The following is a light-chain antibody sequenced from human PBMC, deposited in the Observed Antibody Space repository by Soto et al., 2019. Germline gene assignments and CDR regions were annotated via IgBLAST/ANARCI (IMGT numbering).Light chain of an antibody. Sequence: QSVLTQPPSASGTPGQRVTISCSGSSSNIGSSTVYWYQQLPGTAPKSLIYSNSQRPSGVPDRFSGSKSGTSASLAISGLQSEDEADYYCAAWDDTLTDYVFGTGTKVTVL. CDR1: SSNIGSST. CDR2: SNS. J-gene: IGLJ1*01. CDR3: AAWDDTLTDYV. V-gene: IGLV1-44*01.